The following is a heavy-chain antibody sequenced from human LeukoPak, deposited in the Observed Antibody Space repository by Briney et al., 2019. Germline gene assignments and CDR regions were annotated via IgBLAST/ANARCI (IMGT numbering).Heavy chain of an antibody. CDR3: ARGGQLRFLEWLFDY. D-gene: IGHD3-3*01. V-gene: IGHV4-61*02. Sequence: SQTLSLTCTVSGGSISSGSYYWSWIRQPAGKGLEWIGCIYTSGSTNYNPSLKSRVTISVDTSKNQFSLKLSSVTAADTAVYYCARGGQLRFLEWLFDYWGQGTLVTVSS. CDR1: GGSISSGSYY. CDR2: IYTSGST. J-gene: IGHJ4*02.